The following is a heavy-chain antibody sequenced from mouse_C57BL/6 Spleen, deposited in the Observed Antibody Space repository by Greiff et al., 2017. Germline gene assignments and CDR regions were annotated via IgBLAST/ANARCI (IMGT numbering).Heavy chain of an antibody. V-gene: IGHV3-6*01. Sequence: EVKLQESGPGLVKPSQSLSLTCSVTGYSITSGYYWNWIRQFPGNKLEWMGYISYDGSNNYNPSLKNRISITRDTSKNQFFLKLNSVTTEDTATYYCAREKYYDYDDDYYAMDYWGQGTSVTVSS. CDR1: GYSITSGYY. J-gene: IGHJ4*01. CDR2: ISYDGSN. CDR3: AREKYYDYDDDYYAMDY. D-gene: IGHD2-4*01.